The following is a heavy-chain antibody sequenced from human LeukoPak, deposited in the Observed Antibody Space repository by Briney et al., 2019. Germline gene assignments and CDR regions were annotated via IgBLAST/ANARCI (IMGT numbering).Heavy chain of an antibody. CDR3: ARGSDSGTPRWFDP. V-gene: IGHV1-2*06. J-gene: IGHJ5*02. CDR1: GYTFTGHF. D-gene: IGHD1-26*01. Sequence: SVKVSCKASGYTFTGHFIQWVRQAPGQGPEWMGRIDPNDGGTNYAQKFQGRVTMTRDTSISTAYMKLSSLRSDDTAVYYCARGSDSGTPRWFDPWGQGTLVTV. CDR2: IDPNDGGT.